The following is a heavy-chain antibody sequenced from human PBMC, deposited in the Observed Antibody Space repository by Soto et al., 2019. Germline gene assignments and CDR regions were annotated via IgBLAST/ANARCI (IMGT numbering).Heavy chain of an antibody. Sequence: QMQLVQSGAEVQTTGSSVKISCRASGYTFTYRHLQLLRQAPGQALEWMGWITPFNGNTNSAQKLHGSFLLNSDASMTTVYLERRSLRSEDTAMYYCTKLASVSDSFDILGQGIMVXV. J-gene: IGHJ3*02. V-gene: IGHV1-45*02. D-gene: IGHD3-10*01. CDR1: GYTFTYRH. CDR2: ITPFNGNT. CDR3: TKLASVSDSFDI.